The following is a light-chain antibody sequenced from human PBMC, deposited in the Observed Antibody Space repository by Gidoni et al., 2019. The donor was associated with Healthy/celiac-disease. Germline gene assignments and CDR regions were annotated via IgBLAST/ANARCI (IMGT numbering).Light chain of an antibody. J-gene: IGLJ3*02. CDR2: EVS. CDR1: SSDVGDYNY. CDR3: RSYTSSRWV. V-gene: IGLV2-14*01. Sequence: QSALTQPASVSGSPGQSITISCTGTSSDVGDYNYVSWYQQHPVKAPKLMIYEVSNRPSGVSNRFSGSKSGNTASLTISGLQAEDEADYYCRSYTSSRWVFGGGTKLTVL.